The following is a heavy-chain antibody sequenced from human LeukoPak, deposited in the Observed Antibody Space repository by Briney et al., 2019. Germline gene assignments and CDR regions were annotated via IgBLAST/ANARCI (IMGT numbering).Heavy chain of an antibody. V-gene: IGHV3-7*01. J-gene: IGHJ4*02. CDR1: GFTFDCCG. CDR2: IKQDGSEK. Sequence: GGSLTLSCAASGFTFDCCGMHWVRQAPGKGLEWVANIKQDGSEKYYVDSVKGRFTISRDNAKNSLYLQMSSLRAEDTAVYYCVGSGGYWGQGTLVTVSS. CDR3: VGSGGY. D-gene: IGHD3-10*01.